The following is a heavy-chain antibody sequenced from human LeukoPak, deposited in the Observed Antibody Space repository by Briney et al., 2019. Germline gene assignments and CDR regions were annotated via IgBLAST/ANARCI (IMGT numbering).Heavy chain of an antibody. Sequence: PSETLSLTCAASGGSISSSNWWSWVRQPPGKGLEWIGEIYHSGSTNYNPSLKSRVTISVDKSKNQFSLKLSSVTAADTAVYYCARDREAVASDAFDIWGQGTMVTVSS. CDR1: GGSISSSNW. J-gene: IGHJ3*02. V-gene: IGHV4-4*02. CDR2: IYHSGST. CDR3: ARDREAVASDAFDI. D-gene: IGHD6-19*01.